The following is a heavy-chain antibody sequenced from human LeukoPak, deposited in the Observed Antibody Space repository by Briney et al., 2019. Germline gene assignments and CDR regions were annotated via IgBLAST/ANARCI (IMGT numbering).Heavy chain of an antibody. CDR3: ARPDILTGYFHPPDY. Sequence: GESLKISCKGSGYSFNDYWIGWVRQMPGKGLEWMGLIYPGEFDIRYSPSFQGQVTISADKSISTAYLQWSSLKASDTAMYYCARPDILTGYFHPPDYWGQGTLVTVSS. CDR2: IYPGEFDI. CDR1: GYSFNDYW. V-gene: IGHV5-51*01. D-gene: IGHD3-9*01. J-gene: IGHJ4*02.